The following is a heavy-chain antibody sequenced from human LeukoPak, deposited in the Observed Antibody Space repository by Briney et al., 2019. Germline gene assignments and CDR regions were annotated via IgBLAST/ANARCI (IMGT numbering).Heavy chain of an antibody. CDR3: ARAISSGWFAEYFQH. Sequence: ASVTVSLKSSAYTFTRYYMHWVRQAPGQGLGWVGWINPNSGGTNYAQKFQGRVTMTRDTSISTAYMELSRLRSDDTAVYYCARAISSGWFAEYFQHWGQGTLVTVSS. V-gene: IGHV1-2*02. D-gene: IGHD6-19*01. CDR1: AYTFTRYY. CDR2: INPNSGGT. J-gene: IGHJ1*01.